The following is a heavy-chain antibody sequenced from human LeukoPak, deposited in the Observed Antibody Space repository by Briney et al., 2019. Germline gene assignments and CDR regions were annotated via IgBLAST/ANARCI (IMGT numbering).Heavy chain of an antibody. CDR2: INPNSGGT. V-gene: IGHV1-2*02. J-gene: IGHJ5*02. CDR1: GYTFTGYY. Sequence: ASVKVSCKASGYTFTGYYMHWVRQAPGQGLEWMGWINPNSGGTNYAQKFQGRVTMTRDTSISTAYMELSRLRSDDTAVYYCAKGRVVAGSKSLTNHWLDPWGQGTLVTVSS. CDR3: AKGRVVAGSKSLTNHWLDP. D-gene: IGHD6-19*01.